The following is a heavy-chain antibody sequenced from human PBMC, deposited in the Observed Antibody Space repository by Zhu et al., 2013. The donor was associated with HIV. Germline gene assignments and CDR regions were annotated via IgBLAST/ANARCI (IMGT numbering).Heavy chain of an antibody. CDR3: ARGVYYYDSSGYYYDAFDM. CDR1: GGTFSSYG. V-gene: IGHV1-69*01. J-gene: IGHJ3*02. D-gene: IGHD3-22*01. CDR2: IIPIFATA. Sequence: QVQLVQSGAEVKKPGSSVKVSCKASGGTFSSYGISWVRQAPGQGLEWMGGIIPIFATANYAQKFQGRVTITADESTSAAYMELNSLRSEDTAVYYCARGVYYYDSSGYYYDAFDMWAKGQWSRLF.